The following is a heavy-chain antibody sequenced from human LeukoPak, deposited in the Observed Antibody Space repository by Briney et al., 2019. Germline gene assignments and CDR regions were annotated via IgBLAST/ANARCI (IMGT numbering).Heavy chain of an antibody. Sequence: SETLSLTCTVSGGSINTYWGWIRQPPGRGLEWIGHIYYSGSTKYSPSLKSRVTMSVDTSKNQFSLTLSSVTAADTAVYYCARAFVRGVSSYYFYMDVWGKGATVIISS. V-gene: IGHV4-59*01. J-gene: IGHJ6*03. CDR3: ARAFVRGVSSYYFYMDV. CDR2: IYYSGST. CDR1: GGSINTY. D-gene: IGHD3-10*01.